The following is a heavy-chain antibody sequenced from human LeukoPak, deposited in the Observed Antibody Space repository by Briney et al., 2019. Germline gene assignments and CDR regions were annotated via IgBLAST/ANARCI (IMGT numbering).Heavy chain of an antibody. CDR2: ISGSGVI. CDR3: ARAILSGYPDS. D-gene: IGHD3-3*01. J-gene: IGHJ4*02. Sequence: SETLSLTCTVSGGPITTYYLSWIRQSAGMGLEWIGRISGSGVITYNPSLKSRVILSLDTSNNHFSLKLISVTAADTAVYYCARAILSGYPDSWGQGTLVIVFS. CDR1: GGPITTYY. V-gene: IGHV4-4*07.